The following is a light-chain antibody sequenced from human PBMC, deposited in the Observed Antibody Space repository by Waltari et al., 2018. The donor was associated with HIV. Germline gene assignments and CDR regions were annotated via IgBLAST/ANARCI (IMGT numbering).Light chain of an antibody. V-gene: IGLV3-25*03. CDR2: KDT. J-gene: IGLJ1*01. CDR3: QSADSSGTYV. Sequence: SYELKQPPSVSVSPGQTATLTCSGDALATQYAFWYQQKAGHAPVMVIFKDTERPSGIPDRISGSSSRTTVTLTISEVQAEDEADYYCQSADSSGTYVFGSWTKVTVL. CDR1: ALATQY.